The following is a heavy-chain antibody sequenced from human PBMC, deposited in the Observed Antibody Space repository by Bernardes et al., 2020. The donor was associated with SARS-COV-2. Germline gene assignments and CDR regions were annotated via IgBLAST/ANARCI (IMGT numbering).Heavy chain of an antibody. Sequence: SVKVSCKASGGTFSSYAISWVRQAPGQGLEWMGGIIPIFGTANYAQKFQGRVTITADESTSTAYMELSSLRSEDTAVYYCARATATYYYDSSSFGDWGQGTLVTVSS. J-gene: IGHJ4*02. CDR3: ARATATYYYDSSSFGD. CDR2: IIPIFGTA. D-gene: IGHD3-22*01. V-gene: IGHV1-69*13. CDR1: GGTFSSYA.